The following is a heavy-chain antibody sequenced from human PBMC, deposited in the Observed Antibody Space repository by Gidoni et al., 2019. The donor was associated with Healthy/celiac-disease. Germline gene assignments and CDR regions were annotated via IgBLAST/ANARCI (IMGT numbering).Heavy chain of an antibody. Sequence: EVQLLESGGGLVQPGGSLRLSCAASGFTFSSYAMSWVRQAPGKGLVWVSASSGSGGSTYYADSVKGRFTISRDNSKNTLYLQMNSLRAEDTAVYYCAKSDAGFRARGAAFDIWGQGTMVTVSS. CDR2: SSGSGGST. V-gene: IGHV3-23*01. D-gene: IGHD3-10*01. CDR3: AKSDAGFRARGAAFDI. J-gene: IGHJ3*02. CDR1: GFTFSSYA.